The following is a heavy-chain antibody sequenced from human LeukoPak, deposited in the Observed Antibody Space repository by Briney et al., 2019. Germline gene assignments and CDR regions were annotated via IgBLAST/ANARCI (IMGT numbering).Heavy chain of an antibody. D-gene: IGHD3-22*01. V-gene: IGHV3-23*01. Sequence: AGGSLRLSCAASGFTFSSYAMSWVRQAPGKGLEWVSAISGSGGSTYYADSVKGRFTISRDNSKNTLYLQMNSLRAEDTAVYYCAKDLRYYYDSSGYAYYFDYWGQGTLVTVSS. CDR2: ISGSGGST. CDR3: AKDLRYYYDSSGYAYYFDY. J-gene: IGHJ4*02. CDR1: GFTFSSYA.